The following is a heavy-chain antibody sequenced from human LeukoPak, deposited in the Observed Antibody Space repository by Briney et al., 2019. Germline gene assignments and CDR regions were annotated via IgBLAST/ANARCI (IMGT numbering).Heavy chain of an antibody. Sequence: PGGSLRLSCAASGFTFSSYEMNWVRQAPGKGLEWVSYISSSGSTIYYADSVKGRFTISRDNAKNSLYLQMNSLRAEDTAVYYCAGYGMYYFDYWGQGTLVTVSS. D-gene: IGHD1-1*01. V-gene: IGHV3-48*03. CDR2: ISSSGSTI. J-gene: IGHJ4*02. CDR1: GFTFSSYE. CDR3: AGYGMYYFDY.